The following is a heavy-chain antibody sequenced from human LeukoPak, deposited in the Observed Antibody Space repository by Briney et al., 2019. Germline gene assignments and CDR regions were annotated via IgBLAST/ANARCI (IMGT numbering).Heavy chain of an antibody. CDR1: GFTFSSYW. CDR3: AKVPVGTHVVVPAANPDYYYYGMDV. J-gene: IGHJ6*02. D-gene: IGHD2-2*01. V-gene: IGHV3-7*03. Sequence: GGSLRLSCAGSGFTFSSYWMSWVRQAPGKGLEWVANIKRDGSEKYYVDSVKGRFTISRDNAKNSLYLQMNSLRAEDTAVYYCAKVPVGTHVVVPAANPDYYYYGMDVWGQGTTVTVSS. CDR2: IKRDGSEK.